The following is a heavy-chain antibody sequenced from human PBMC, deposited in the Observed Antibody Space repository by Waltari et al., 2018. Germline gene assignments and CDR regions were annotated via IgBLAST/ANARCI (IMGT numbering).Heavy chain of an antibody. V-gene: IGHV1-69*13. CDR2: IIPIFGTA. CDR1: GGTFSSYA. Sequence: QVQLVQSGAEVKKPGSSVKVSCKASGGTFSSYAISWVRQAPGQGLEWMGGIIPIFGTANYAQKFQGRVTITADESTSTAYMELSSLRSEDTAVYYCARDRSSQQLDRTYYYYYYGMDVWGQGTTVTVSS. J-gene: IGHJ6*02. CDR3: ARDRSSQQLDRTYYYYYYGMDV. D-gene: IGHD6-13*01.